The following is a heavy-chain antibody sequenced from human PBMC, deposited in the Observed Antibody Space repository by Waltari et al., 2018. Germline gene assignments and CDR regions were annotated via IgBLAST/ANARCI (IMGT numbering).Heavy chain of an antibody. CDR2: VSYSGTT. V-gene: IGHV4-39*01. CDR1: GVSITSNSPY. Sequence: QLQLQESGPRLVRPSETLSLICRVSGVSITSNSPYWAWILQSPGQGLEWIGTVSYSGTTYISPSLKSRVSVSRDTSKNQVSLILGSVTAADMAVYYCATYIGASVGTAAFDVWGQGTMVTVSS. D-gene: IGHD5-12*01. CDR3: ATYIGASVGTAAFDV. J-gene: IGHJ3*01.